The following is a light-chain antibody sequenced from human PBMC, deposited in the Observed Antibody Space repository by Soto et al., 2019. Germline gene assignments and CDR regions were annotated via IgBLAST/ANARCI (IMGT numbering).Light chain of an antibody. V-gene: IGKV3-20*01. CDR1: HYIPSSS. J-gene: IGKJ2*01. CDR2: GAS. Sequence: EIVLTQSPDTLSLSSGERASLSCRSSHYIPSSSLAWYQHKPDQAPRLLMAGASNRAAGIPDRSSGSGSGTAFTLTISRLEAEDFAVYFCPQGATFAQGTQLEI. CDR3: PQGAT.